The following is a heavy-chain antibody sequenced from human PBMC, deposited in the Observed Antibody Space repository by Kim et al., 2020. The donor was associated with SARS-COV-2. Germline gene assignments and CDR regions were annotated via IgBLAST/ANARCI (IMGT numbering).Heavy chain of an antibody. J-gene: IGHJ4*02. Sequence: GGSLRLSCAASGFTFSSYSMNWVRQAPGKGLEWVSYISSSSSTIYYADAVKGRFTISRDNAKNSLYLQMNSLRAEDTAVYYCARVWGSHDYWCQGTLVTV. CDR2: ISSSSSTI. D-gene: IGHD3-16*01. V-gene: IGHV3-48*04. CDR3: ARVWGSHDY. CDR1: GFTFSSYS.